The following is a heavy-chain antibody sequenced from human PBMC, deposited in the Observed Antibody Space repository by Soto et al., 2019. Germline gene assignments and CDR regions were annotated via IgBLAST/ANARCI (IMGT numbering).Heavy chain of an antibody. CDR2: VYSAGSI. D-gene: IGHD6-25*01. CDR3: VKDRAALGAFDF. J-gene: IGHJ4*01. V-gene: IGHV4-4*07. CDR1: GVSISSPF. Sequence: SETLSLTCSVSGVSISSPFLSWIRQPAGKGPEYIGRVYSAGSINENPSLRGRLSMSLDTSKNQFSRSLTSGTATDTAVYYCVKDRAALGAFDFWGHGILVTVSS.